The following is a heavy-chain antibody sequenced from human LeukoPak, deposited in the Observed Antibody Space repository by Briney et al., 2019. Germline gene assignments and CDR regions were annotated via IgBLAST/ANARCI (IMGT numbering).Heavy chain of an antibody. CDR1: GGSISSYY. CDR2: GYYSGRT. V-gene: IGHV4-59*01. CDR3: AGGTYSYGYDY. D-gene: IGHD5-18*01. J-gene: IGHJ4*02. Sequence: SETLSLTRTVSGGSISSYYWSWIRQPPGKGLEWIGYGYYSGRTKYNPSLKSRVTISVDTSKNHLSLRLTSVAAADTAVYYCAGGTYSYGYDYWGQGTLVTVSS.